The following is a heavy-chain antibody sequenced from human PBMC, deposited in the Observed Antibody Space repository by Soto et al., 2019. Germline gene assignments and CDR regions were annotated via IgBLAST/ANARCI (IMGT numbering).Heavy chain of an antibody. CDR3: AREATPQYYYDSSGFNPLDY. V-gene: IGHV1-69*13. D-gene: IGHD3-22*01. J-gene: IGHJ4*02. CDR1: GGTFSSYA. Sequence: SVKVSCKASGGTFSSYAISWVRQAPGQGLEWMGGIIPIFGTANYAQKFQGRVTITADESTSTAYMELSSLRSEDTAVYYCAREATPQYYYDSSGFNPLDYWGQGTLVPVSS. CDR2: IIPIFGTA.